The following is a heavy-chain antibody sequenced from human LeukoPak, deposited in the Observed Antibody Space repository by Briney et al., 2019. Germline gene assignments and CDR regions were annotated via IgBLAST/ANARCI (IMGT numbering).Heavy chain of an antibody. CDR2: ISGSGGST. D-gene: IGHD2-2*01. CDR1: GFTFSSYA. J-gene: IGHJ4*02. V-gene: IGHV3-23*01. CDR3: AKDRGRRIVVVPATKWGTFDY. Sequence: PGGSLRLFCAASGFTFSSYAMSWVRQAPGTGLEWVSAISGSGGSTYYADSVKGRFTISRDNSKNTLYLQMNSLRAEDTAVYYCAKDRGRRIVVVPATKWGTFDYWGQGTLVTVSS.